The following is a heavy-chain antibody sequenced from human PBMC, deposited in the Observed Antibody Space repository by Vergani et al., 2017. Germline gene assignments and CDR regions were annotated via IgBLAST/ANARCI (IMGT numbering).Heavy chain of an antibody. CDR2: LSSGGGST. D-gene: IGHD4-11*01. CDR1: GFPFSSYA. J-gene: IGHJ4*02. Sequence: EVELLESGGGLVQPGGSLRLSCAASGFPFSSYAMTWVRQAPGRGLEWVSALSSGGGSTYYADSVRGRFTVSRDNSKNTLYLQRNSLRVEDTAFYYCAIPWDYNNRPFDYWGQGTLVTVSS. V-gene: IGHV3-23*01. CDR3: AIPWDYNNRPFDY.